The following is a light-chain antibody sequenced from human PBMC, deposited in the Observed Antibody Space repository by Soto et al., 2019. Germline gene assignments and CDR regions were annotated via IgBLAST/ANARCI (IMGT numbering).Light chain of an antibody. Sequence: QSVLTQPPSASGSPGQSVTISCTGTSSDVGAYNYVSWYQQLPGKAPKLIIYEVSKRPSGVPDRFSGSKSGNTASLTVSGLQAEDESDYYCSSYAGTYSFFYVFGTGTKFTGL. CDR1: SSDVGAYNY. J-gene: IGLJ1*01. CDR2: EVS. CDR3: SSYAGTYSFFYV. V-gene: IGLV2-8*01.